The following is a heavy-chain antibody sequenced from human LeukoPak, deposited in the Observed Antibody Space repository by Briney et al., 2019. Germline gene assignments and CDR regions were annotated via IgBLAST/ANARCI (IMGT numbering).Heavy chain of an antibody. CDR2: IRRKAHGGTT. V-gene: IGHV3-49*04. Sequence: GGSLRLSCTPSGFTFGDYAMSWVRQAQGKGLEWVSFIRRKAHGGTTEYAASVKGRFSSSRDDSKSIAYLQMNSLKTEDTAVYFCTRVTYYYDNSGYFHFDSWGQGSLVTVSS. CDR1: GFTFGDYA. CDR3: TRVTYYYDNSGYFHFDS. J-gene: IGHJ4*02. D-gene: IGHD3-22*01.